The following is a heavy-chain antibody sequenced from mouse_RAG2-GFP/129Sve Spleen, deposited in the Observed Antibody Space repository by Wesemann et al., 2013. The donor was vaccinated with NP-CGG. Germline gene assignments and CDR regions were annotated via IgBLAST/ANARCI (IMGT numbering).Heavy chain of an antibody. CDR1: GFTFSSYG. Sequence: EVQLVESWGRLSAAWEGSLKLSCAASGFTFSSYGMSWVRQTPDKRLELVATINSNGGSTYYPDSVKGRFTISRDNAKNTLYLQMSSLKSEDTAMYYCARPHWDWGQGTLVTVSA. D-gene: IGHD4-1*01. V-gene: IGHV5-6-3*01. CDR3: ARPHWD. J-gene: IGHJ3*01. CDR2: INSNGGST.